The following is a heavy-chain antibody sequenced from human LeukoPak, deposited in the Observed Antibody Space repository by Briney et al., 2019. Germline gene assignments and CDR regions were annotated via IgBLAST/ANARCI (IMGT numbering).Heavy chain of an antibody. CDR3: ARGDDYGGNSYDY. D-gene: IGHD4-23*01. CDR2: IIPIFGTA. J-gene: IGHJ4*02. V-gene: IGHV1-69*01. Sequence: SVKVSCKASGGTSSSYAISWVRQAPGQGLEWMGGIIPIFGTANYAQKFQGRVTIAADESTSTAYMELSSLRSEDTAVYYCARGDDYGGNSYDYWGQGTLVTISS. CDR1: GGTSSSYA.